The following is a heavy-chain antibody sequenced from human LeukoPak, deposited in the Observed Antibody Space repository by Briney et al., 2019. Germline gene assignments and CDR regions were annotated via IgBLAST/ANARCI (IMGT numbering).Heavy chain of an antibody. D-gene: IGHD6-19*01. J-gene: IGHJ4*02. CDR1: GYTFTGYY. V-gene: IGHV1-2*02. CDR2: INPNSGGT. CDR3: ARGELPIGQYSSGWYLL. Sequence: ASVKVSCKASGYTFTGYYMHWVRQAPGQGLEWMGWINPNSGGTNYAQKFQGRVTMTRDTSISTAYMELSRLRSDDTAVYYCARGELPIGQYSSGWYLLWGQGTLVTVPS.